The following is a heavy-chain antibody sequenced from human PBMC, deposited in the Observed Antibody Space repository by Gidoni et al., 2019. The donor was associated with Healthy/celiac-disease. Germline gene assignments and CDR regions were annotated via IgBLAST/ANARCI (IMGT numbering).Heavy chain of an antibody. Sequence: QVQLVESGGGVVQPGRSLRLSCAASGFTFSSYGMHWVRQAPGKGLAWVAVISYDGSNKYYADSVKGRFTISRDNSKNTLYLQMNSLRAEDTAVYYCARGSYSYGFDAFDIWGQGTMVTVSS. CDR1: GFTFSSYG. D-gene: IGHD5-18*01. V-gene: IGHV3-30*03. J-gene: IGHJ3*02. CDR3: ARGSYSYGFDAFDI. CDR2: ISYDGSNK.